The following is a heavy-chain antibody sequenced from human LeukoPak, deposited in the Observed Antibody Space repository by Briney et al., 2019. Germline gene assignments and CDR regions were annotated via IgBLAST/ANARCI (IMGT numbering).Heavy chain of an antibody. V-gene: IGHV1-2*02. CDR1: GYTFTGYY. D-gene: IGHD4-17*01. CDR3: ARAGRLRRYYFDY. Sequence: ASVKVSCKASGYTFTGYYMHWVRQAPGQGLEWMGWINPNSGGTNYAQKFQGRVTMTRDTFISTAYMELSRLRSDDTAVYYCARAGRLRRYYFDYWGQGTLVTVSS. CDR2: INPNSGGT. J-gene: IGHJ4*02.